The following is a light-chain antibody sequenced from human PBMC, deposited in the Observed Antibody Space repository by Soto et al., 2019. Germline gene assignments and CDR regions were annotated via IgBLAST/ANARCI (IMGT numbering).Light chain of an antibody. CDR2: GAS. V-gene: IGKV3-20*01. Sequence: EVVLTQSPGTLSLSPGDRVTLSCRSSQSFSSYYLAWYQQKPGQAPRLLIYGASSRAPGTPDRFSGSGSGTDFTLTISRLEPEDFAVYYCQQYVSSPPSITFGQGTRLEI. J-gene: IGKJ5*01. CDR1: QSFSSYY. CDR3: QQYVSSPPSIT.